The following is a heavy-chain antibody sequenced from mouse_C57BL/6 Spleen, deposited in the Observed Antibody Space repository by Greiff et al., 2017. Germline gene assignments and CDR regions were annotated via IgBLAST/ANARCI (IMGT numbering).Heavy chain of an antibody. V-gene: IGHV1-81*01. Sequence: VQLVESGAELARPGASVKLSCKASGYTFTSYGISWVKQRTGQGLEWIGEIYPRSGNTYYNEKFKGKATLTADKSSSTAYMELRSLTSEDSAVYFCARPPVVAPGFAYWGQGTLVTVSA. J-gene: IGHJ3*01. CDR2: IYPRSGNT. CDR1: GYTFTSYG. CDR3: ARPPVVAPGFAY. D-gene: IGHD1-1*01.